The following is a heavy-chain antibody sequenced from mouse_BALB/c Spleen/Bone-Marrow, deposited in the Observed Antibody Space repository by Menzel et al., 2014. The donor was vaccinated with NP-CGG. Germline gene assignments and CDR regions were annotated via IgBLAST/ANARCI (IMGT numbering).Heavy chain of an antibody. V-gene: IGHV5-9-3*01. CDR1: RFTFSNYA. CDR3: ARQENWALDY. D-gene: IGHD4-1*01. CDR2: ISSGGSYT. J-gene: IGHJ2*01. Sequence: EVHLVESGGGLVKPGGSLKLSCAAYRFTFSNYAMSWVRQTPEKRLEWVATISSGGSYTYYPDSVKGRFTISRDNAQNTLYLQMSSLRSEDTAMYFCARQENWALDYWGQGTTLTVSS.